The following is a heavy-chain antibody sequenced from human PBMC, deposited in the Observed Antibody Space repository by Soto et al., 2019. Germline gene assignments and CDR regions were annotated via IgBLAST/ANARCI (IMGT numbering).Heavy chain of an antibody. J-gene: IGHJ6*02. Sequence: PSETLSLTCTVSGYSISSGSYWAWIRQPPGKGPEWIASIYHGGTTFYNPSLKSRITISVDTSNNQFSLKLTSVTAADTAVYYCARDLWVEPELYYYGMDVWGQGTTVTVSS. CDR2: IYHGGTT. CDR3: ARDLWVEPELYYYGMDV. V-gene: IGHV4-38-2*02. D-gene: IGHD1-1*01. CDR1: GYSISSGSY.